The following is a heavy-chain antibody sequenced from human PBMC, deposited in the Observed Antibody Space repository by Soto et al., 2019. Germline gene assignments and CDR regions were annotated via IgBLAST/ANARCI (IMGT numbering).Heavy chain of an antibody. CDR3: ARSTTSYNWNVRFDP. J-gene: IGHJ5*02. CDR2: IIPIFGTA. V-gene: IGHV1-69*13. CDR1: GGTFSSYA. D-gene: IGHD1-20*01. Sequence: SVKVSCKASGGTFSSYAISWVRQAPGQGLEWMGGIIPIFGTANYAQKFQGRVTITADESTSTAYVELSSLRSEDTAVYYCARSTTSYNWNVRFDPWGKGTLVTVSS.